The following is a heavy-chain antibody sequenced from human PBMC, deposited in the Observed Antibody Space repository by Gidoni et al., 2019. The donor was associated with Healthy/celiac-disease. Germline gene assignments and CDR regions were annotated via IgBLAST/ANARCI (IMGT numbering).Heavy chain of an antibody. CDR2: IYSGGST. D-gene: IGHD4-17*01. CDR1: GFTVRSNY. V-gene: IGHV3-66*01. J-gene: IGHJ4*02. Sequence: EVQLVESGGGLVQPGGSLRLSCAASGFTVRSNYMSWVRQAPGKGLKWVSVIYSGGSTYYADSVKGRFTISRDNSKNTLYLQMNSLRAEDTAVYYCATQYGDQYFDYWGQGTLVTVSS. CDR3: ATQYGDQYFDY.